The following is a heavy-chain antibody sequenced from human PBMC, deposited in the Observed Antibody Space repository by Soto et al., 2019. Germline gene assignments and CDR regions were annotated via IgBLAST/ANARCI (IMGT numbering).Heavy chain of an antibody. CDR2: ISSSSSTI. V-gene: IGHV3-48*02. Sequence: EVQVVESGGGLVQPGGSLRLSCAASGFTFSSNSMNWVRQAPGKGLEWISYISSSSSTIYAYSVKGRFTISRDNAKNSLYLQMNSLIDEDAAVYYCARVIWSGHLTSDLWGQGTLVTVSS. D-gene: IGHD3-3*01. CDR3: ARVIWSGHLTSDL. J-gene: IGHJ5*02. CDR1: GFTFSSNS.